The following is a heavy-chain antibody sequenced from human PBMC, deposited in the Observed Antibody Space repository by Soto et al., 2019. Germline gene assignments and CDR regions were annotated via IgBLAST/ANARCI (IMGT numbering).Heavy chain of an antibody. Sequence: GGSLRLSCAASGFTFSSYAMSWVRQAPGKGLEWVSAISGSGGSTYYADSVKGRFTISRDNSKNTLYLQMNSLRAEDTAVYYCSKWGRRLLTYFYYYGMDVWGQGTTVTVSS. V-gene: IGHV3-23*01. CDR2: ISGSGGST. CDR1: GFTFSSYA. D-gene: IGHD1-26*01. CDR3: SKWGRRLLTYFYYYGMDV. J-gene: IGHJ6*02.